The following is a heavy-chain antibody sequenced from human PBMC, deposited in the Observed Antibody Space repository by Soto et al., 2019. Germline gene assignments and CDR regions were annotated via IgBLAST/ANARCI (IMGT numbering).Heavy chain of an antibody. CDR2: IYPGDSDT. CDR3: ARRGYSYAELRVLDV. V-gene: IGHV5-51*01. D-gene: IGHD5-18*01. Sequence: GESLKISCKGSGYIFTTYWIGWVRQMTGKGLEWMGNIYPGDSDTRYSPSFQGQVTISADKSISTAYLQWSSLKASDTAIYYCARRGYSYAELRVLDVWGQGTTVTVYS. J-gene: IGHJ6*02. CDR1: GYIFTTYW.